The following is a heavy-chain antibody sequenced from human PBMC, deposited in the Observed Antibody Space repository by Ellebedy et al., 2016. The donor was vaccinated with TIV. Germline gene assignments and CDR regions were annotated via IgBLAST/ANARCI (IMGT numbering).Heavy chain of an antibody. CDR1: GFTFSDYY. J-gene: IGHJ6*03. D-gene: IGHD2-2*01. Sequence: GESLKISCAASGFTFSDYYMSWIRQAPGKGLEWVAVISYDGSNKYYADSVKGRFTISRDNSKNTLYLQMNSLRAEDTAVYYCARVGPLTAVPAAMRDYYYYYMDVWGKGTTVTVSS. CDR2: ISYDGSNK. V-gene: IGHV3-30-3*01. CDR3: ARVGPLTAVPAAMRDYYYYYMDV.